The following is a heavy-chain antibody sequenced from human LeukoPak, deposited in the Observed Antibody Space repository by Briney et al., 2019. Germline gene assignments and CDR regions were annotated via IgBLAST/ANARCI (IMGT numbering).Heavy chain of an antibody. CDR1: GFTFSSYA. CDR2: ISGSGGST. CDR3: AREVLPRGGYGMDV. J-gene: IGHJ6*02. D-gene: IGHD4/OR15-4a*01. V-gene: IGHV3-23*01. Sequence: GGSLRLSCAASGFTFSSYAMSWVRQAPGKGLEWVSAISGSGGSTYYADSVKGRFTISRDNSKNTLYLQMNSLRAEDTAVYYCAREVLPRGGYGMDVWGQGTTVTVSS.